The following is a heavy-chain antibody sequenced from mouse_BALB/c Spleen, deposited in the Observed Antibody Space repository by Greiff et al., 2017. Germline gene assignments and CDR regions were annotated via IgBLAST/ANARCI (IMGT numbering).Heavy chain of an antibody. D-gene: IGHD4-1*01. CDR3: AREGTGTGFAY. J-gene: IGHJ3*01. Sequence: DVQLVESGPGLVKPSQSLSLTCTVTGYSITSDYAWNWIRQFPGNKLEWMGYISYSGSTSYNPSLKSRISITRDTSKNQFFLQLNSVTTEDTATYYCAREGTGTGFAYWGQGTLVTVSA. CDR2: ISYSGST. V-gene: IGHV3-2*02. CDR1: GYSITSDYA.